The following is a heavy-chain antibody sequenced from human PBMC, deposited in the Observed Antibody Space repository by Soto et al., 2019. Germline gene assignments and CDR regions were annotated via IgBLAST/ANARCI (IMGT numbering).Heavy chain of an antibody. J-gene: IGHJ6*02. Sequence: ASLKVSWKASGYSFTDHHIHWVRQAPGQGLEWLGRINPKSGGTSTAQKFQGWVTMTTDTSISTASMELTRLTSDDTAIYYCARGDSTDCSNGVCSFFYNHDMDVWGQGTTVTV. D-gene: IGHD2-8*01. V-gene: IGHV1-2*04. CDR3: ARGDSTDCSNGVCSFFYNHDMDV. CDR2: INPKSGGT. CDR1: GYSFTDHH.